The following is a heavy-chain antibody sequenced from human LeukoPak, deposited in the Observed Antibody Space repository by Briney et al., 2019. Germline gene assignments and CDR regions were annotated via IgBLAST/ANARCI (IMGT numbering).Heavy chain of an antibody. CDR3: AHGSMYQLDY. D-gene: IGHD2-2*01. Sequence: GGSLRLSCAASGFTFSSYAMSWVRQAPGKGLEWVSGIVGGAGGTYYADSVKGRFTISRDNPKNTLYLQMSSLRAEDTAVYYCAHGSMYQLDYWGQGTLVTVSS. CDR2: IVGGAGGT. CDR1: GFTFSSYA. J-gene: IGHJ4*02. V-gene: IGHV3-23*01.